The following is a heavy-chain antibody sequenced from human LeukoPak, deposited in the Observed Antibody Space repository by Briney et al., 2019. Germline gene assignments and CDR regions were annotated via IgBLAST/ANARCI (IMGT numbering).Heavy chain of an antibody. J-gene: IGHJ5*02. V-gene: IGHV1-2*02. Sequence: ASVKVSXKASGYTFTGYYMHWVRQAPGQGLEWMGWINPNSGGTNYAQKFQGRVTMTRDTSISTAYMELSRLRSDDTAVYYCARAYYGSGSPWFDPWGQGTLVTVSS. CDR1: GYTFTGYY. CDR3: ARAYYGSGSPWFDP. CDR2: INPNSGGT. D-gene: IGHD3-10*01.